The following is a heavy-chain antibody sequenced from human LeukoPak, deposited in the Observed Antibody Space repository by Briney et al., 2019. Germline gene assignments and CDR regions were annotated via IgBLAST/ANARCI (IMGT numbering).Heavy chain of an antibody. CDR2: INHSGST. D-gene: IGHD3-22*01. Sequence: SETLSLTCAVYGGSFSGYYGSWIRQPPGKGLEWIGEINHSGSTNYNPSLKSRVTISVDTSKNQFSLKLSSVTAADTAVYYCALWPYYYDSSGYHYFDYWGQGTLVTVSS. CDR3: ALWPYYYDSSGYHYFDY. V-gene: IGHV4-34*01. J-gene: IGHJ4*02. CDR1: GGSFSGYY.